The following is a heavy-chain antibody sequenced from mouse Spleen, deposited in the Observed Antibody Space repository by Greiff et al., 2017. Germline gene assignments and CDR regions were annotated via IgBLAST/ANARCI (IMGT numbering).Heavy chain of an antibody. CDR3: ARAGPYYGSSLYYFDY. CDR2: INPNNGGT. D-gene: IGHD1-1*01. CDR1: GYTFTDYN. V-gene: IGHV1-22*01. Sequence: VQLQQSGPELVKPGASVKMSCKASGYTFTDYNMHWVKQSHGKSLEWIGYINPNNGGTSYNQKFKGKATLTVNKSSSTAYMELRSLTSEDSAVYYCARAGPYYGSSLYYFDYWGQGTTLTVSS. J-gene: IGHJ2*01.